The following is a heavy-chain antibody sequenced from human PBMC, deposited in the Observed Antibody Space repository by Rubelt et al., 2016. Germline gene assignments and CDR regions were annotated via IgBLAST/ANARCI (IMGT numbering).Heavy chain of an antibody. CDR1: GGSFSGYY. CDR3: ATGLPQIFDY. D-gene: IGHD5/OR15-5a*01. Sequence: QVQLQESGPGLVKPSETLSLTCAVYGGSFSGYYWSWIRQPPGKGLEWIGEINHSGSTNYNPSLKSRVTISVDTSKNQFSLKLSSVTAADTAVYYCATGLPQIFDYWGQGTLVTVSS. CDR2: INHSGST. J-gene: IGHJ4*02. V-gene: IGHV4-34*01.